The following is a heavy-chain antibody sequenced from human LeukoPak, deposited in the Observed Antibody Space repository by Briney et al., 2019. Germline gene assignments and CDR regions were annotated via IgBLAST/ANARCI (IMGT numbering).Heavy chain of an antibody. D-gene: IGHD3-3*01. V-gene: IGHV1-46*01. CDR1: GYTFTSYY. CDR3: ARDSLDDFWSGYYDY. Sequence: GASVKVSCKASGYTFTSYYMHWVRQAPGQGLEWMGIINPGGGSTSYAQMFQGRVTMTRDTSTSTVYMELSSLRSEDTAVYYCARDSLDDFWSGYYDYWGQGTLVTVSS. J-gene: IGHJ4*02. CDR2: INPGGGST.